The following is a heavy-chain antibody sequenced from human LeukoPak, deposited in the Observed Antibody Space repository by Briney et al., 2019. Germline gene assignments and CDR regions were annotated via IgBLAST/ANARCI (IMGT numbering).Heavy chain of an antibody. J-gene: IGHJ4*02. CDR3: ARDSNLEYSSSRGLGR. D-gene: IGHD6-6*01. CDR1: GGSISSYY. V-gene: IGHV4-4*07. Sequence: SETLSLTCTVSGGSISSYYWSWIRQPAGKGLEWIGRIYASGSTYYNPSLKSLVTMSVDTSKNQFSLRLTTVTAADTAMYYCARDSNLEYSSSRGLGRWGQGTLVTFSS. CDR2: IYASGST.